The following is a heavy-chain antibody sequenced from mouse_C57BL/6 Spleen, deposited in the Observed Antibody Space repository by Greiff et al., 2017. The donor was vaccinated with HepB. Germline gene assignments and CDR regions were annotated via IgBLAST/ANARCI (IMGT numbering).Heavy chain of an antibody. CDR3: ARSGDGKFAMDY. Sequence: QVQLKQSGAELVKPGASVKISCKASGYAFSSYWMNWVKQRPGKGLEWIGQIYPGDGDTNYNGKFKGKATLTADKSSSTANMQPSILTSEDAAVYFCARSGDGKFAMDYWGQGTSVTVSS. J-gene: IGHJ4*01. D-gene: IGHD2-1*01. CDR2: IYPGDGDT. CDR1: GYAFSSYW. V-gene: IGHV1-80*01.